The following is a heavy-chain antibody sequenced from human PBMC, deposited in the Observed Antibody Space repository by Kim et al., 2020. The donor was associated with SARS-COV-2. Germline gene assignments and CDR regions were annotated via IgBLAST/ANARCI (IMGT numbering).Heavy chain of an antibody. J-gene: IGHJ4*02. D-gene: IGHD3-22*01. Sequence: KSRVTLTVDTSKNQFSLKLSSVTAADTAVYYCARGSDYYDSSGYSYCVDYWGQGTLVTVSS. CDR3: ARGSDYYDSSGYSYCVDY. V-gene: IGHV4-59*09.